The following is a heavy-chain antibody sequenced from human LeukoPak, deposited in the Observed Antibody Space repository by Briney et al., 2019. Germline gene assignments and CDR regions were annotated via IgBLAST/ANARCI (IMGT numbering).Heavy chain of an antibody. CDR3: AKDSLRFLEWLLSSYFDY. Sequence: GGSLRLSCAASGFTFSHYWMHWVRQAPGKGLVWVSRVNSDGFYTRYADSVKGRFTISRDNSKNTLYLQMNSLRAEDTAVYYCAKDSLRFLEWLLSSYFDYWGQGTLVTVSS. CDR2: VNSDGFYT. D-gene: IGHD3-3*01. V-gene: IGHV3-74*01. CDR1: GFTFSHYW. J-gene: IGHJ4*02.